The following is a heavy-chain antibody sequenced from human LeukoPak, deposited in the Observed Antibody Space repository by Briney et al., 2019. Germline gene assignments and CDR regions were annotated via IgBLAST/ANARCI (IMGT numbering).Heavy chain of an antibody. D-gene: IGHD2-15*01. CDR2: IYYSGST. CDR1: GGSISSSSYY. V-gene: IGHV4-39*07. J-gene: IGHJ5*02. Sequence: SETLSLTCTVSGGSISSSSYYWGWIRQPPGKGLEWIGSIYYSGSTYYNPSLKSRVTISVDTSKNQFSLKLSSVTAADTAIYYCARAVIVMSAATQRNCFDPWGQGTLVTVSS. CDR3: ARAVIVMSAATQRNCFDP.